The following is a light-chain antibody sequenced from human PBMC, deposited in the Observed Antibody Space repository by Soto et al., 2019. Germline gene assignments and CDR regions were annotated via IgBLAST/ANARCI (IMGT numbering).Light chain of an antibody. V-gene: IGKV1-9*01. CDR1: QGISSF. Sequence: VGDIVPIPCRASQGISSFLAWYQQKPGKAPKLLIYAASSLQSGVPSRFSGSGSGTEFTLTISSLQPEDFATYYCLQHNSYPQTFGQGTKVDIK. CDR2: AAS. CDR3: LQHNSYPQT. J-gene: IGKJ1*01.